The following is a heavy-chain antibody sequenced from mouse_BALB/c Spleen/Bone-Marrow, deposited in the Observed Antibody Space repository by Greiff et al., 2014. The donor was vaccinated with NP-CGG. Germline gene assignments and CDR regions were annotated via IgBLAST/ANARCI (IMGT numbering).Heavy chain of an antibody. CDR3: ARRTMITAMDY. Sequence: EVKLMESGPELVKPGASMKISCKASGYSFTGYTMNWVKQSHGKNLEWIGLINPYNGGTIYNRKFKGKATLTVDKSSSTAYMELLSLTSEDSAVYYCARRTMITAMDYWGQGTSVTVSS. CDR2: INPYNGGT. J-gene: IGHJ4*01. V-gene: IGHV1-37*01. D-gene: IGHD2-4*01. CDR1: GYSFTGYT.